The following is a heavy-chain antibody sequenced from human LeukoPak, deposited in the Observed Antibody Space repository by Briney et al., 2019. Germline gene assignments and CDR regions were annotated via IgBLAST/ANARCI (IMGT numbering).Heavy chain of an antibody. Sequence: PSETLSLTCAVYGGSFSDFYWSWIRQPPGKGLEWIGEINHSGSTNYNPSLKSRVTISVDTSKNQFSLNLSSVTAADTAVYYCARRGNDYGDYRDVFDIWGQGTMVTVSS. J-gene: IGHJ3*02. CDR2: INHSGST. CDR1: GGSFSDFY. D-gene: IGHD4-17*01. CDR3: ARRGNDYGDYRDVFDI. V-gene: IGHV4-34*01.